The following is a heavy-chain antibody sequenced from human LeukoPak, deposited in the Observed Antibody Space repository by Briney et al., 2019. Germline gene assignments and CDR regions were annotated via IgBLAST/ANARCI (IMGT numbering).Heavy chain of an antibody. Sequence: GGPLSLPCAASVFPFSIYAVLCVRHAPEEALEWVSAISGSGGSTYYADSVKGRFTISRDNSKNTLYLQMNSLRAEDTAVYYCAKTPGGVATMKYFQHWGQGTLVTVSS. V-gene: IGHV3-23*01. CDR3: AKTPGGVATMKYFQH. CDR1: VFPFSIYA. J-gene: IGHJ1*01. D-gene: IGHD5-12*01. CDR2: ISGSGGST.